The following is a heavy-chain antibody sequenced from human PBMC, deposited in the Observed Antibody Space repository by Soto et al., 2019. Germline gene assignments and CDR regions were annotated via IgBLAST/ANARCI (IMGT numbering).Heavy chain of an antibody. CDR2: TYYRSKWYN. Sequence: PSQTLSLTCAISGDSVSSNSAAWNWIRQSPSRGLEWLGRTYYRSKWYNDYAVSVKSRITINPDTSKNQFSLQLNSVTPEDTAVYYCARDLYSSSWIYYYYYYGMDVWGQGTTVTVSS. V-gene: IGHV6-1*01. CDR3: ARDLYSSSWIYYYYYYGMDV. J-gene: IGHJ6*02. D-gene: IGHD6-13*01. CDR1: GDSVSSNSAA.